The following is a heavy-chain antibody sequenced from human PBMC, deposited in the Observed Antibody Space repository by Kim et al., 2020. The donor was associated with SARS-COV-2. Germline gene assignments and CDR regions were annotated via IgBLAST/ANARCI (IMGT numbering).Heavy chain of an antibody. CDR1: GGSFSGYY. CDR2: INHSGST. D-gene: IGHD6-13*01. J-gene: IGHJ5*02. V-gene: IGHV4-34*01. Sequence: SETLSLTCAVYGGSFSGYYWSWIRQPPGKGLEWIGEINHSGSTNYNPSLKSRVTISVDTSKNQFSLKLSSVTAADTAVYYCARGLDWQQVWFDPWGQGTL. CDR3: ARGLDWQQVWFDP.